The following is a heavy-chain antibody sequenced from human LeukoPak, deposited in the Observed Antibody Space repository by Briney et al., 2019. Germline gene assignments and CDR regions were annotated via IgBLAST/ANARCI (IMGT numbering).Heavy chain of an antibody. D-gene: IGHD5-12*01. J-gene: IGHJ2*01. CDR1: GGSISSYY. CDR2: IYTSGST. V-gene: IGHV4-4*09. CDR3: AGTGYSGYDLGWYFDL. Sequence: SETLSLTCTVSGGSISSYYWSWIRQPPGKGLEWIGYIYTSGSTNYNPSLKSRVTISVDTSKNQFSLKLGSVTAADTAVYYCAGTGYSGYDLGWYFDLWGRGTLVTVSS.